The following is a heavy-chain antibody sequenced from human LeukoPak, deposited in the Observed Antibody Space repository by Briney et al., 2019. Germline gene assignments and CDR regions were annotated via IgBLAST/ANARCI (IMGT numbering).Heavy chain of an antibody. V-gene: IGHV3-21*01. Sequence: GGSLRLSCAASGFTFSSCSMNWVRQAPGKGLEWVSSISSSSSYIYYADSVKGRFTISRDNAKNSLYLQMNSLRAEDTAVYYCAREKYSYGSGSYYPLDYWGQGTLVTVSS. J-gene: IGHJ4*02. D-gene: IGHD3-10*01. CDR1: GFTFSSCS. CDR3: AREKYSYGSGSYYPLDY. CDR2: ISSSSSYI.